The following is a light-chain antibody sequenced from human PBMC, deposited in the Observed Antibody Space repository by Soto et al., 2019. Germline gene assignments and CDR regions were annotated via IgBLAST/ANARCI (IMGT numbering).Light chain of an antibody. CDR1: QSISSY. CDR2: DAS. Sequence: EIVLTQSPGTLSLSPGERATLSCRASQSISSYLAWYQQKPGQAPRLLIYDASNRATGRPARFSGSGSGTDFTLTISSLQPEDFAVYCCQQRGHWRITFGQGTRLEIK. V-gene: IGKV3-11*01. CDR3: QQRGHWRIT. J-gene: IGKJ5*01.